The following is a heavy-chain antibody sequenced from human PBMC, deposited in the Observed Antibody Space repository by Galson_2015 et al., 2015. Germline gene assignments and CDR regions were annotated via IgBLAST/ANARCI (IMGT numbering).Heavy chain of an antibody. Sequence: ETLSLTCTVSGGSISSSNWWSWVRQPPGKGLEWIGEIYHSGSTNYNPSLKSLVTISVDKSKNQFSLKLSSVTAADTAVYYCARVRPGRDNLDYWGQGTLVTVSS. D-gene: IGHD1-26*01. CDR2: IYHSGST. V-gene: IGHV4-4*02. CDR3: ARVRPGRDNLDY. CDR1: GGSISSSNW. J-gene: IGHJ4*02.